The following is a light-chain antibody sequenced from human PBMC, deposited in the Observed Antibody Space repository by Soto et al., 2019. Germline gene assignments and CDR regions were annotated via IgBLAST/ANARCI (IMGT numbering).Light chain of an antibody. CDR2: DAS. Sequence: EIVLTQSPATLSLSPGERATRSCRASQSVSSYLAWYQQKPGQAPRLLIYDASNRATGIPARFSGSGSGTDFTLTISSLEPEDFAVYYCQQRSNWLPWTFGQGTKVEIK. CDR3: QQRSNWLPWT. V-gene: IGKV3-11*01. J-gene: IGKJ1*01. CDR1: QSVSSY.